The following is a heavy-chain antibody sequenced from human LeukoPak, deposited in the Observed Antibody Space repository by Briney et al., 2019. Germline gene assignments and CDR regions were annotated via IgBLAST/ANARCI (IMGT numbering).Heavy chain of an antibody. J-gene: IGHJ4*02. CDR3: TRAIGGGRDPDFDY. Sequence: PGGSLRLSCAASGFTFSNAWMSWVRQAPGKGLEWVGRIKNKNTGETTDYAAPVKGRFTISRDDSKNTLYLQMNSLKSEDTAVYYCTRAIGGGRDPDFDYWGQGNPGHRLL. CDR1: GFTFSNAW. CDR2: IKNKNTGETT. V-gene: IGHV3-15*01. D-gene: IGHD2-15*01.